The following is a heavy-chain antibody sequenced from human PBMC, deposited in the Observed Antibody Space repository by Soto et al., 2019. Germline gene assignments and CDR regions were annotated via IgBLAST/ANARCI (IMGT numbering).Heavy chain of an antibody. Sequence: GGSLRLSCAASGFTFSSYSMNWVRQAPGKGLEWVSSISSSSSYIYYADSVKGRFTISRDNAKNSLYLQMNSLRAEDTAVYYCARDSADGGDCDTYWGQGTLVTVS. J-gene: IGHJ4*02. CDR2: ISSSSSYI. CDR1: GFTFSSYS. CDR3: ARDSADGGDCDTY. V-gene: IGHV3-21*01. D-gene: IGHD2-21*02.